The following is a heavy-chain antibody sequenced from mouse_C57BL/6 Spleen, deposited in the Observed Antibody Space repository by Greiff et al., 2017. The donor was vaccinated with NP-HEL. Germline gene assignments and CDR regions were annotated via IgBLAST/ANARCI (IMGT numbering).Heavy chain of an antibody. Sequence: QVQLQQPGAELVKPGASVKLSCKASGYTFTSYWMQWVKQRPGQGLEWIGEIDPSDSYTNYNQKFKGKATLTVDTSSSTAYMLLSSLTSEDSAVYYCARGGGGYFDVWGTGTTVTVSS. CDR3: ARGGGGYFDV. J-gene: IGHJ1*03. CDR2: IDPSDSYT. CDR1: GYTFTSYW. D-gene: IGHD1-1*02. V-gene: IGHV1-50*01.